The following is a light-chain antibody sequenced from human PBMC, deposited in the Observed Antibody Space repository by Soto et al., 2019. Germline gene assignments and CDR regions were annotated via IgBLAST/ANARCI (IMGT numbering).Light chain of an antibody. V-gene: IGKV1-5*03. Sequence: DIQMTQSPATLSASVGDRVTITCRASQSIEDLLAWYQQKPGIAPKLLVYRASTLESGIPSRFSGSGSGTEFTLTINSLQPDDSATYFCQQYRSYSTFGQGTKVEI. CDR3: QQYRSYST. CDR2: RAS. CDR1: QSIEDL. J-gene: IGKJ1*01.